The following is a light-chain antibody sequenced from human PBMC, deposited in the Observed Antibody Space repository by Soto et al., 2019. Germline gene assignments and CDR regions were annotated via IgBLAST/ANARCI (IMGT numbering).Light chain of an antibody. CDR1: TSEVGSHNF. CDR3: SSFTNSILV. V-gene: IGLV2-14*01. J-gene: IGLJ3*02. Sequence: QSALTQPASVSGSPGQSITISCTGTTSEVGSHNFVSWYQQLPGKAPKLLIYEVTNRPSGTSNRFSGSKSGNTASLTISGLQAEDEADYYCSSFTNSILVFGGGTKVTVL. CDR2: EVT.